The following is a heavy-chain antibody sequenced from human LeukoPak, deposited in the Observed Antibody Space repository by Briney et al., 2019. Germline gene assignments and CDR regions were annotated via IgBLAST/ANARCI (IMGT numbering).Heavy chain of an antibody. Sequence: SETLSLTCTVSGGSVSSGSYYWGWIRQPPEKGLDRIGYIHYSGSTNYNPSLKSRVTISVDTSKNQFSLKLSSVTAADTAVYYCASLPVYCIGGSCYFFDFWGQGTLVTVSS. V-gene: IGHV4-61*01. CDR2: IHYSGST. CDR3: ASLPVYCIGGSCYFFDF. D-gene: IGHD2-15*01. CDR1: GGSVSSGSYY. J-gene: IGHJ4*02.